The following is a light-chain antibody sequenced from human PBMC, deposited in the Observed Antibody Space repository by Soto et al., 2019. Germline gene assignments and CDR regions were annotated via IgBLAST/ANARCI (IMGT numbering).Light chain of an antibody. J-gene: IGLJ3*02. CDR3: NAYTSTSSWV. CDR2: EVS. CDR1: RSEVGGYNY. Sequence: QSALTQPASVSGSPGQPITISCTGTRSEVGGYNYVSWYQQHPGKAPKLMIYEVSNRPSGVSNRFSGSKSGNTASLTISGLQAEDEADYYCNAYTSTSSWVFGGGTKLTVL. V-gene: IGLV2-14*01.